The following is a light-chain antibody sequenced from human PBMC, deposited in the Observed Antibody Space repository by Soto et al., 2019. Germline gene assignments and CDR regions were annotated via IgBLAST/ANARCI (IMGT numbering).Light chain of an antibody. V-gene: IGKV3-11*01. J-gene: IGKJ4*01. CDR3: QQHSNWPLT. CDR2: DAS. CDR1: QSVSSY. Sequence: EIVLAQSPATLSVSPRERSTLSCRASQSVSSYLAWYQQKPGQAPRLLIFDASNRATGIPVRFSGSGSGTDFTLTISSLEPEDFTVYYCQQHSNWPLTFGGGTKVDIK.